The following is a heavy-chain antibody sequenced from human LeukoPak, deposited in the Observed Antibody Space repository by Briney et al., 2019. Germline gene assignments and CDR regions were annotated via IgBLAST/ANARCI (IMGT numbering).Heavy chain of an antibody. V-gene: IGHV6-1*01. Sequence: SQTLSLTCAISGDSVSSNSVTWHWIRQSPSRGLEWLGRTYYRSTWYNDYAVSVRGRITVNPDTTKNQFSLHLNSVTPEDTAVYYCARRLTQYDCFDPWGQGILVTVSS. CDR2: TYYRSTWYN. D-gene: IGHD2-2*01. CDR3: ARRLTQYDCFDP. CDR1: GDSVSSNSVT. J-gene: IGHJ5*02.